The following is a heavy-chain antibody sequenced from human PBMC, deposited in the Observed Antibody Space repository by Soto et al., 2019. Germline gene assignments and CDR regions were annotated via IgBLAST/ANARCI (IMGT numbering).Heavy chain of an antibody. V-gene: IGHV3-74*01. CDR1: GFTFSSYW. D-gene: IGHD3-10*01. CDR2: INSDGSST. J-gene: IGHJ5*02. CDR3: ARGSYYGSGSQNWFDP. Sequence: RRLSCAASGFTFSSYWMHWVRQAPGKGLVWVSRINSDGSSTSYADSVKGRFTISRDNAKNTLYLQMNSLRAEDTAVYYCARGSYYGSGSQNWFDPWGQGTLVTVSS.